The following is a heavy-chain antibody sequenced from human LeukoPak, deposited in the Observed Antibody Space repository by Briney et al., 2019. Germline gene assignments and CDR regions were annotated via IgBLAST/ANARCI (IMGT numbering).Heavy chain of an antibody. D-gene: IGHD6-19*01. J-gene: IGHJ6*03. V-gene: IGHV5-51*01. CDR3: ARHPVAVAGTGYYYHMDV. Sequence: GESLKISCKGSGYSFTSYWIGWVRQMPGKGLEWMGIIYPGDSDTRYSPSFQGQVTISADKSISTAYLRWSSLKASDTAMYYCARHPVAVAGTGYYYHMDVWGKGTTVTVSS. CDR2: IYPGDSDT. CDR1: GYSFTSYW.